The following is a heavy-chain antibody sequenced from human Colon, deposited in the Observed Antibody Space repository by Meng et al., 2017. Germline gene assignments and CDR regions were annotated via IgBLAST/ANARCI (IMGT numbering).Heavy chain of an antibody. Sequence: QVQITQGGAGVLKPSETLSLTCAVSGGSFSGFYWSWIRQPPGKGLEWIGEIDHFGISNYNSSLKGRLTMSVDTSKKQISLTLTSVTAADTAVYYCATGLRHGDWFDPWGPGTLVTVSS. CDR1: GGSFSGFY. CDR3: ATGLRHGDWFDP. CDR2: IDHFGIS. D-gene: IGHD4-17*01. J-gene: IGHJ5*02. V-gene: IGHV4-34*02.